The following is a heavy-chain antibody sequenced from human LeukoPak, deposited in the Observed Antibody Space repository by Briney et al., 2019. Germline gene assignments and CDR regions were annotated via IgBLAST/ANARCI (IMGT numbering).Heavy chain of an antibody. Sequence: SETLSRTCTVSGGSISSYYWSWIRQPPGKGLEWIGEINHSGSTNYNPSLKSRVTISADTSKNQFSLRLNSVTAADTAVYYCANALPRRPFDLWGQGTMVTVSS. CDR2: INHSGST. CDR3: ANALPRRPFDL. CDR1: GGSISSYY. V-gene: IGHV4-34*01. J-gene: IGHJ3*01.